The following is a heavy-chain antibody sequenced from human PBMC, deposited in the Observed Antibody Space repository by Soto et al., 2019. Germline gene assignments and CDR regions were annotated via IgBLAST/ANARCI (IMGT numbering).Heavy chain of an antibody. J-gene: IGHJ4*02. D-gene: IGHD2-2*01. CDR2: IYWDDDK. CDR1: GFSLTSNGMG. CDR3: AHTHDVQLFGY. Sequence: SGPTLVNPTQTLTLTCTFSGFSLTSNGMGVGWIRQPPGKALEWLALIYWDDDKRYSPSLKSRLTITKDTSKNQVVLTMTNMDPVDTATYYCAHTHDVQLFGYWGQGTLVTVSS. V-gene: IGHV2-5*02.